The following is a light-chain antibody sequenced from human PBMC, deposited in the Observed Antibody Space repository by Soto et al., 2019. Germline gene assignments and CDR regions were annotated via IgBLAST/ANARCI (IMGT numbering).Light chain of an antibody. CDR2: GNT. CDR1: SSNIGASFD. Sequence: QSVLTQPPSVSGAPGQRVTISCTGSSSNIGASFDVHWYQHLPGTAPKLLIYGNTNRPSGVPDRFSGSKSGTSASLAITGLQAEDGADYYCQSYDSSLNGVVFGGGTKLTVL. CDR3: QSYDSSLNGVV. V-gene: IGLV1-40*01. J-gene: IGLJ2*01.